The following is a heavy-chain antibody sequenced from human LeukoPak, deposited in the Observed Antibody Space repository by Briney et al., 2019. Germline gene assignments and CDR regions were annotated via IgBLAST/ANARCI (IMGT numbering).Heavy chain of an antibody. CDR3: ARTLTTRNRPSVLY. J-gene: IGHJ4*02. Sequence: GASVKVSCKASGYTFTGYYMHWVRQAPGQGLEWMGWINPNSGGTNYAQKFQGRVTMTRDTPISTAYMELSRLRSDDTAVYYCARTLTTRNRPSVLYWGQGTLVTVSS. D-gene: IGHD3-3*01. CDR2: INPNSGGT. V-gene: IGHV1-2*02. CDR1: GYTFTGYY.